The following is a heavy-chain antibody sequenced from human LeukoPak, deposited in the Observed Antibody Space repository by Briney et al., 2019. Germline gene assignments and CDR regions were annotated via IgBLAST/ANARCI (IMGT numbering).Heavy chain of an antibody. Sequence: ASVKVSCKASGYTFTGYYMHWVRQAPGQGLEWMGRINPNSGGTNYAQKFQGRVTMTRDTSISTAYMELGRLRSDDTAVYYCARGSMVRGVIYSRAYWGQGTLVTVSS. V-gene: IGHV1-2*06. J-gene: IGHJ4*02. CDR3: ARGSMVRGVIYSRAY. D-gene: IGHD3-10*01. CDR1: GYTFTGYY. CDR2: INPNSGGT.